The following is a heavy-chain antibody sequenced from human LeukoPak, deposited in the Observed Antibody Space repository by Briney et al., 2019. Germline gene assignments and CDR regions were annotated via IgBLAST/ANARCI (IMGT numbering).Heavy chain of an antibody. Sequence: PATLSLTCSVSGGSISTYYWSWIRQPPGKGLEWIGYIYYFGNTDYNPSLKSRVTISVDTSKNQFSLNLRSVTAADTAVYYCAKLGSPRAFWGQGILVRVSS. CDR2: IYYFGNT. CDR3: AKLGSPRAF. V-gene: IGHV4-59*01. D-gene: IGHD7-27*01. J-gene: IGHJ4*02. CDR1: GGSISTYY.